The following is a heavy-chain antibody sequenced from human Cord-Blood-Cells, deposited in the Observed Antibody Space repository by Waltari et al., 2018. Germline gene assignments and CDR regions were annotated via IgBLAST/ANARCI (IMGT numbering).Heavy chain of an antibody. CDR3: ARDRYDFWSGYYIYYYYGMDV. D-gene: IGHD3-3*01. CDR1: GFTFSSYA. V-gene: IGHV3-30-3*01. Sequence: QVQLVESGGGVVQPGRSLRLSCAASGFTFSSYAMHWVRQAPGKGLEWVAVISYDGSNKYYADSVKGRFTISRDNSKNTLYLQMNSLRAEDTAVYYCARDRYDFWSGYYIYYYYGMDVWGQGP. CDR2: ISYDGSNK. J-gene: IGHJ6*02.